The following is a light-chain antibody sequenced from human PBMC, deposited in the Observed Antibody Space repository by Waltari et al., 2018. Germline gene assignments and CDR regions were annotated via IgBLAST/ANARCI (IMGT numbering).Light chain of an antibody. V-gene: IGKV1-39*01. J-gene: IGKJ1*01. CDR1: QNINRF. CDR3: QQSYSTLTWT. CDR2: GAT. Sequence: DIQMTQSPSSLSASVGDTVTIPCRASQNINRFLNWYQQESGRAPKLLISGATSLQNGVPSRFSGSGFGTDFTLTISSLQPEDFATYYCQQSYSTLTWTFGQGTKVEI.